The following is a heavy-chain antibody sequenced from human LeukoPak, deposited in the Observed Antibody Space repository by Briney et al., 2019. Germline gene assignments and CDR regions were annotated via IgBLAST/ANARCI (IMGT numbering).Heavy chain of an antibody. J-gene: IGHJ4*02. CDR2: ISGSGGST. V-gene: IGHV3-23*01. CDR1: GFTFSSYA. CDR3: AKAPRGYCSGGSCYADY. D-gene: IGHD2-15*01. Sequence: HPGGSLRLSCAASGFTFSSYAMSWVRQAPGKGLEWVSAISGSGGSTYYADSVKGRFTISRDNSKNTLYLQMNSLRAGDTAVYYCAKAPRGYCSGGSCYADYCGQGTLVTVSS.